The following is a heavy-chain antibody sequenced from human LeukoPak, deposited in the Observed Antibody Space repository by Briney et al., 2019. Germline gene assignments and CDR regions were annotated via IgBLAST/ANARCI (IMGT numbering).Heavy chain of an antibody. Sequence: GGSLRLSCAASGFTFSSYGMHWVRQAPGKGLEYVSAISSDGGSPYYANSVKGRFTISRDNSKNTLYLQMGSLRAEDTAVYYCTRRYCSSTSCSHFDYWGQGTLVTVSS. V-gene: IGHV3-64*01. CDR3: TRRYCSSTSCSHFDY. CDR1: GFTFSSYG. J-gene: IGHJ4*02. CDR2: ISSDGGSP. D-gene: IGHD2-2*01.